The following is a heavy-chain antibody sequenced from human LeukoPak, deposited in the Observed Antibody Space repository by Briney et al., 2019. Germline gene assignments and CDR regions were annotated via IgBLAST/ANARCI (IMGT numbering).Heavy chain of an antibody. CDR2: IKGKTDGGTT. CDR3: TTDRYDYVWGSYRLDYFDY. CDR1: GFTFSNAW. V-gene: IGHV3-15*01. Sequence: GGSLRPSCAASGFTFSNAWMSWVRQAPGKGLEWVGRIKGKTDGGTTDYAAPVKGRFTISRDDSKNTLYLQMNSLKTEDTAVYYCTTDRYDYVWGSYRLDYFDYRGQGTLVTVSS. J-gene: IGHJ4*02. D-gene: IGHD3-16*02.